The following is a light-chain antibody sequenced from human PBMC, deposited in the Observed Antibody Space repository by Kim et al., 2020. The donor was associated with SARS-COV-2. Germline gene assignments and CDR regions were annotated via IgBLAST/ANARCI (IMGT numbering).Light chain of an antibody. V-gene: IGKV1-39*01. CDR3: QQGYSTPLHS. Sequence: ASVGDRVTSPCRANQNIGTYLNWYQHRPGKAPQLLIYAASSLRSGVPSRFSGSGSGTDFTLTISRLQPDDFATYYCQQGYSTPLHSFGQGTKLEI. J-gene: IGKJ2*03. CDR2: AAS. CDR1: QNIGTY.